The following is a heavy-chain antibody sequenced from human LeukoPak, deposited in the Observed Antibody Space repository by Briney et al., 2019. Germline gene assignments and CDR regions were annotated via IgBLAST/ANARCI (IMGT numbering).Heavy chain of an antibody. CDR1: GYTFTGYY. CDR3: ARFSGYDARAFDI. V-gene: IGHV1-2*02. CDR2: INPNSGGT. D-gene: IGHD5-12*01. J-gene: IGHJ3*02. Sequence: ASVKVSCKASGYTFTGYYIHWVRQAPGQGLEWMGWINPNSGGTNYAQKFQGTVTMTRDTSISTAYMELSRLRSDDTAVYYCARFSGYDARAFDIWGQGTMVTVSS.